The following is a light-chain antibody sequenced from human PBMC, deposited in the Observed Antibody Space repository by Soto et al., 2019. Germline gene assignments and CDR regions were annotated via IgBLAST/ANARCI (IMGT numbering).Light chain of an antibody. J-gene: IGKJ5*01. CDR1: QSVSSN. CDR3: QQYGSSLSIT. V-gene: IGKV3-20*01. Sequence: EIVLTQSPGTLSLSPGERATLSGRASQSVSSNLAWYQQKPGQAPRLLIYGASSRATGIPDRFSGSGSGTDFTLTISRLEPEDFAVYYCQQYGSSLSITFGQGTRLEIK. CDR2: GAS.